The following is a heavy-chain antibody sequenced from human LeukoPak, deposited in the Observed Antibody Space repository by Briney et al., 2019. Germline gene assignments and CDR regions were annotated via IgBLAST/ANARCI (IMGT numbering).Heavy chain of an antibody. CDR2: ISSTSSYI. Sequence: PGGSLRLSCAASGFTFSSYSMNWVRQAPGKGLEWVSFISSTSSYINYADSVKGRFTISRDNAKNSLYLQMNSLRAEDTAVYYCARELWTASSGSYLDQWGQGALVTVSS. D-gene: IGHD3-3*01. J-gene: IGHJ4*02. V-gene: IGHV3-21*01. CDR1: GFTFSSYS. CDR3: ARELWTASSGSYLDQ.